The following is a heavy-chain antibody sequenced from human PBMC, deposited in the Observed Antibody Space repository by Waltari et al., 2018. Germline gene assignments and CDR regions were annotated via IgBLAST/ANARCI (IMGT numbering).Heavy chain of an antibody. J-gene: IGHJ3*02. D-gene: IGHD5-12*01. V-gene: IGHV4-4*07. CDR1: GGSIGSYY. CDR2: IYISGST. Sequence: QVQLQESGPGLVKPSETLSLTCTVSGGSIGSYYWSWIRQPAGKGLEWIVRIYISGSTTYNSSLKSRVTMSVDTSKNQFSLKLNSMTAADTAIYYCARAGRWGGYDGFDIWGQGTMVTVSS. CDR3: ARAGRWGGYDGFDI.